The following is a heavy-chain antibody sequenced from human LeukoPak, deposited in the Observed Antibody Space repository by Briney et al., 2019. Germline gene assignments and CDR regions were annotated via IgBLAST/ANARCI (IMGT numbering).Heavy chain of an antibody. CDR1: GFTFDDYT. D-gene: IGHD3-22*01. CDR2: ISWDGGTR. J-gene: IGHJ4*02. V-gene: IGHV3-43*01. Sequence: GGSLRLSCAASGFTFDDYTMHWVRQAPGKGLEWVSLISWDGGTRYFADSVKGRSTISRDSSKNSLYLQMNSLRTEDTALYYCAKDLGSYYSSKWYRGFDSWGQGTLVTVSS. CDR3: AKDLGSYYSSKWYRGFDS.